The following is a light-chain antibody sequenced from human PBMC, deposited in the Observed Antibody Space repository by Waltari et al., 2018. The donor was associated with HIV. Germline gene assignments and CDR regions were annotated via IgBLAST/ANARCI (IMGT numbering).Light chain of an antibody. CDR1: SSNIGRNY. CDR2: RND. V-gene: IGLV1-47*01. CDR3: ATWDDSLSGVV. Sequence: QSVLTQPLSASGTPGQRVTISCSGSSSNIGRNYVYWYQQLPGTAPKLVIYRNDQRPPGVPDRFSGGKSGSSASLAISGRRSEEETDYYCATWDDSLSGVVFGGGTKLTVL. J-gene: IGLJ2*01.